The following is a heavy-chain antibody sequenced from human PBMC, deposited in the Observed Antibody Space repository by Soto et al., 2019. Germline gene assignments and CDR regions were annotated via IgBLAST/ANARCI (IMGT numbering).Heavy chain of an antibody. CDR1: GFTFSSYA. J-gene: IGHJ4*02. D-gene: IGHD3-3*01. V-gene: IGHV3-23*01. CDR2: ISGSGCST. Sequence: EVQLLESGGGLVQPGGSLRLSCAASGFTFSSYAMSWVRQAPGKGLEWVSAISGSGCSTYYADSGKGRFTISRDNPKNTLYLQTNSMTAEDTAVYYCAKDRTIFGVLSFDYWGQGTMVTVSS. CDR3: AKDRTIFGVLSFDY.